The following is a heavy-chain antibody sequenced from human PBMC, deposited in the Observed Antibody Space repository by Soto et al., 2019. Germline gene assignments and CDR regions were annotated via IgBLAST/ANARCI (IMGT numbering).Heavy chain of an antibody. CDR3: AKSFGRFGDKGCFDY. Sequence: GGSLRLSCAASGFTFSSYAMSWVRQAPGKGLEWVSAISGSGGSTYYADSVKGRFTISRDNSKNTLYLQMNSLRAEDTAVYYCAKSFGRFGDKGCFDYWGQGTLVTVSS. V-gene: IGHV3-23*01. D-gene: IGHD3-10*01. CDR2: ISGSGGST. CDR1: GFTFSSYA. J-gene: IGHJ4*02.